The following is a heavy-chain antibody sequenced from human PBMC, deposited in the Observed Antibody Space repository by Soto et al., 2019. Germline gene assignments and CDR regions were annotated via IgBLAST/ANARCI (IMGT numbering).Heavy chain of an antibody. Sequence: SETLSLTCTVSGGSISSYYWSWIRQPPGKGLEWIGYIYYSGSTNYNPSLKRRFSISVDTSKNQFSLQLSSVTVADTAVYYCERDFKSYSRPPGPLEYCGLVNLVPVSS. CDR3: ERDFKSYSRPPGPLEY. J-gene: IGHJ4*02. V-gene: IGHV4-59*12. D-gene: IGHD6-13*01. CDR1: GGSISSYY. CDR2: IYYSGST.